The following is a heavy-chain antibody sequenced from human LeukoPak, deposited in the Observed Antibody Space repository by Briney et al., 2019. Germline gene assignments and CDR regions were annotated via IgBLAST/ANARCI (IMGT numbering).Heavy chain of an antibody. Sequence: GGSLRLSCAASGFTFSSYGMHWVRQAPGKGLEWVAVISYDGSNKLYADSVKGRFTISRDNSKNTLFLQMNSLRAEDTAVYYCAKPQAVTGPHDDFDYWGQGTLVTVSS. J-gene: IGHJ4*02. CDR2: ISYDGSNK. D-gene: IGHD6-19*01. CDR1: GFTFSSYG. V-gene: IGHV3-30*18. CDR3: AKPQAVTGPHDDFDY.